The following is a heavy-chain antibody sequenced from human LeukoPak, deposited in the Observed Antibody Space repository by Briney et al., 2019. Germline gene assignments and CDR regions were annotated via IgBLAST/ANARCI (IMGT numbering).Heavy chain of an antibody. D-gene: IGHD3-9*01. Sequence: GASVKVSCKASGYTFTSYYMHWVRQAPGQGLEWMGITNPSGGSTSYAQKFQGRVTMTRDTSTSTVYMELSSLRSEDTAVYYCARDHQDYDILTGYSYWGQGTLVTVSS. CDR1: GYTFTSYY. CDR2: TNPSGGST. V-gene: IGHV1-46*03. J-gene: IGHJ4*02. CDR3: ARDHQDYDILTGYSY.